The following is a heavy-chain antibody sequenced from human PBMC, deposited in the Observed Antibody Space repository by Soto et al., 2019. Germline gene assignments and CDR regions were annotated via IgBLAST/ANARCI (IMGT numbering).Heavy chain of an antibody. D-gene: IGHD2-15*01. J-gene: IGHJ4*02. CDR2: ISYSGST. CDR1: GGSISSGNYY. Sequence: SETLSLTCTVSGGSISSGNYYWSWIRQPPGKGLEWVGFISYSGSTYYSTSLKSRVTISVDTSKSQFSLNLSFVTAADTAVYYCATMGTPATGLYFFDYWGQGSLVTVSS. CDR3: ATMGTPATGLYFFDY. V-gene: IGHV4-30-4*01.